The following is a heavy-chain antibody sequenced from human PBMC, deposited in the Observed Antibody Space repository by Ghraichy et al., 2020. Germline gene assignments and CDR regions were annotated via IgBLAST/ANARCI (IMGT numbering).Heavy chain of an antibody. Sequence: GGSLRLSCAASGFTFSSYSMNWVRQAPGKGLEWVSSISSSSSYIYYADSVKGRFTISRDNAKNSLYLQMNSLRAEDTAVYYCARDLGPRIRIAVAGKGDAFDIWGQGTMVTVSS. D-gene: IGHD6-19*01. V-gene: IGHV3-21*01. CDR3: ARDLGPRIRIAVAGKGDAFDI. CDR1: GFTFSSYS. CDR2: ISSSSSYI. J-gene: IGHJ3*02.